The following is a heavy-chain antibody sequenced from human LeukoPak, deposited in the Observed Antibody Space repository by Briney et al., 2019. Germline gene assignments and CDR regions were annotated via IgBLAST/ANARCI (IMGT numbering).Heavy chain of an antibody. CDR2: IYTSGST. D-gene: IGHD3-10*01. CDR1: GGSISSYY. V-gene: IGHV4-4*07. Sequence: SETVSLTCTVSGGSISSYYWSWVRQPAGKGLEWIGRIYTSGSTNYNPSLKSRVTMSVDTSKNQFSLKLSSVTAADTAVYYCARAVGSGSFQTYYYYMGVWGKGTTVTISS. CDR3: ARAVGSGSFQTYYYYMGV. J-gene: IGHJ6*03.